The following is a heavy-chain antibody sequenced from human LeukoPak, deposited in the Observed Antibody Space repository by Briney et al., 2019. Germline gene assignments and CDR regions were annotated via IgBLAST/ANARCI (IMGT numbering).Heavy chain of an antibody. CDR3: ARVVDHDYGDYYLDY. CDR1: GFTVSSND. CDR2: IYSVGST. Sequence: PGGSLRLSCAASGFTVSSNDMSWVRQAPGKGLECISVIYSVGSTDYADSVKGRLTISRDNSKNPLYLQMNSLRAEDTAVYYCARVVDHDYGDYYLDYWGQGTLVTVSS. D-gene: IGHD4-17*01. J-gene: IGHJ4*02. V-gene: IGHV3-53*01.